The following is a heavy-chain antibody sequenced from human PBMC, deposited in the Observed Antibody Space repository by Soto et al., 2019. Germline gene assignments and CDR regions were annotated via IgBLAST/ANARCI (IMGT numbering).Heavy chain of an antibody. CDR2: IYWDDSK. CDR1: GLSLSTNGXG. CDR3: AYRGVEHWLVSVFYY. Sequence: SGPTLVNPTQTLTLTCTFAGLSLSTNGXGVGWIRQSPGKALEWLAFIYWDDSKLYNPSLKSRLTITKDTSKNQVVLTMTNLDPVDTATYYCAYRGVEHWLVSVFYYSGQGTLDIVSS. V-gene: IGHV2-5*02. J-gene: IGHJ4*02. D-gene: IGHD6-19*01.